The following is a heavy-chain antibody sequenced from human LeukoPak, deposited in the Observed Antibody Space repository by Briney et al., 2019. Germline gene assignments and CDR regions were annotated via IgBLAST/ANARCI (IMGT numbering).Heavy chain of an antibody. J-gene: IGHJ4*02. D-gene: IGHD5-12*01. V-gene: IGHV1-2*02. CDR3: ARGSAYSGYDSGDY. CDR2: IHPNSGGT. CDR1: GYTFTGYY. Sequence: ASVEVSCKASGYTFTGYYMHSVRQAPGQGLECMRWIHPNSGGTKYAQKFQGRVTMTRDTSISTAYMELSRLRSDDTAVYYCARGSAYSGYDSGDYWGQGTLVTVSA.